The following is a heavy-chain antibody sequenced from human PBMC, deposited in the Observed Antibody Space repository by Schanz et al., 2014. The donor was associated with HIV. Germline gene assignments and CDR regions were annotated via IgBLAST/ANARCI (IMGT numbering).Heavy chain of an antibody. CDR1: GFTFSNDW. CDR2: ISWNSGSI. V-gene: IGHV3-74*02. J-gene: IGHJ4*02. Sequence: EVHLLESGGGLVQPGGSLRLSCAASGFTFSNDWMHWVRQAPGKGLVWVSRISWNSGSIGYVDSVKGRFTISRDNAKNSLYLQMSNLRADDTAVYHCATSIYTYGKGNFDYWGQGSLVTVSS. D-gene: IGHD5-18*01. CDR3: ATSIYTYGKGNFDY.